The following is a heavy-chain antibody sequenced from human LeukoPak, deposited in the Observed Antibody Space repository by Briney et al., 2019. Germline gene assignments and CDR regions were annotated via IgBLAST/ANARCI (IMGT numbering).Heavy chain of an antibody. CDR1: GYNFGIFG. V-gene: IGHV1-18*01. CDR3: ARVGVVVPAAWFDP. CDR2: ISADSGNT. D-gene: IGHD2-2*01. J-gene: IGHJ5*02. Sequence: ASVKVSCKASGYNFGIFGTSWVRQAPGQGLEWMGWISADSGNTNYAQKLQGRVTMTTDTSTSTAYLELASLRSDDTAVYYCARVGVVVPAAWFDPWGRGTLVTVSS.